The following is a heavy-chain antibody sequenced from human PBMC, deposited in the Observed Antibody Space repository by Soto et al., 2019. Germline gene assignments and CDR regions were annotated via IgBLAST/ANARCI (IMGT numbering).Heavy chain of an antibody. CDR3: ARDPSRIVVNKWFDP. D-gene: IGHD3-22*01. CDR1: GFTFSSYA. J-gene: IGHJ5*02. V-gene: IGHV3-30-3*01. Sequence: QVHLVESGGGVVQPGRSLRLSCAASGFTFSSYAVHWVRQAPGKGLEWVAVISSDGSNKYYADSVKGRFTISRDNSKSTLYLQMNSLRDEDTAVYYCARDPSRIVVNKWFDPWGQGTLVIVSS. CDR2: ISSDGSNK.